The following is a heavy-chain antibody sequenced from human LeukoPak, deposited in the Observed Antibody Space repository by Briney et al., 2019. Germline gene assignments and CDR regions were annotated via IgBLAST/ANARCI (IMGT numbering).Heavy chain of an antibody. CDR1: GFTFSSYA. D-gene: IGHD1-26*01. Sequence: GGSLRLSCAASGFTFSSYAMHSVRQAPGKGLEWVAVISYDGSNKYYADSVKGRFTISRDNSKNTLYLQMNSLRAEDTAVYYCARDISVGATAPYFDYWGQGTLVTVSS. CDR2: ISYDGSNK. V-gene: IGHV3-30*04. J-gene: IGHJ4*02. CDR3: ARDISVGATAPYFDY.